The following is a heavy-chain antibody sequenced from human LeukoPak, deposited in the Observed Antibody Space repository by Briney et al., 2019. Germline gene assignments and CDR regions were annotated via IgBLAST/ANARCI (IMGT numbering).Heavy chain of an antibody. J-gene: IGHJ4*02. CDR2: ISYHGSNK. CDR3: AEGHSSGWYYFDY. V-gene: IGHV3-30*18. D-gene: IGHD6-19*01. CDR1: GFTFSSYG. Sequence: GGSLRLSCAASGFTFSSYGMHWVRQAPGKGLEWVAVISYHGSNKHYADSVKGRFTISRDNSKDTLYLQMNSLRAEDTAMYYCAEGHSSGWYYFDYWGQGTLVTVSS.